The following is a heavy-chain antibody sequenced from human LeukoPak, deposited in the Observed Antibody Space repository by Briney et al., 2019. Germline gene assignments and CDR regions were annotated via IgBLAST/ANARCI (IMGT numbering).Heavy chain of an antibody. Sequence: GGSLRLSCAASGFTVSSNYMSWVRQAPGKGLEWVSVIYSGGRTEYADSVKGRFTISRDNSKNTLYLQMNSLRAEDTAVYYCARESGSYYGVTLDFWGQGTLVTVSS. CDR2: IYSGGRT. J-gene: IGHJ4*02. V-gene: IGHV3-66*01. CDR1: GFTVSSNY. D-gene: IGHD1-26*01. CDR3: ARESGSYYGVTLDF.